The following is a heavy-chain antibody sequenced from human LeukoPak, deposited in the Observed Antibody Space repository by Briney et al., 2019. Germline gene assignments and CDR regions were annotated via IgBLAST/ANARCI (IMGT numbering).Heavy chain of an antibody. J-gene: IGHJ4*02. CDR3: AADARLVVAATPFDH. Sequence: SVKVSCKASGFTFTSSAVQWVRQARGQRLEWIGWIVVGSGNTNYAQKFQERVTITRDMSTSTAYMELSSLRSEDTAVYYCAADARLVVAATPFDHWGQGTLVTVSS. CDR1: GFTFTSSA. CDR2: IVVGSGNT. D-gene: IGHD2-15*01. V-gene: IGHV1-58*01.